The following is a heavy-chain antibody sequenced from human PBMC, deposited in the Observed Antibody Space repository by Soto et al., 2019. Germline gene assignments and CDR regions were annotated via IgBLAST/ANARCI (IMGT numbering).Heavy chain of an antibody. CDR3: ARGWGLVS. Sequence: QMEQSGAEVRKPGSSVKVSCKPSGGSLTSYPMAWVRQAPGQGFEWMGGIIPIHGTTEYAQKFQGRVTITANESTNRATLELTGLTSEDTAVYYCARGWGLVSWGQGTLVTVSS. D-gene: IGHD3-16*01. CDR1: GGSLTSYP. J-gene: IGHJ4*02. V-gene: IGHV1-69*01. CDR2: IIPIHGTT.